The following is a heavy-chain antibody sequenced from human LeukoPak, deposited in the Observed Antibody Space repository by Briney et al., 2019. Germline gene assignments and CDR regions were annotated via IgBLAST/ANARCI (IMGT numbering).Heavy chain of an antibody. CDR1: GFTFDDYA. D-gene: IGHD1-26*01. V-gene: IGHV3-43*02. CDR3: AKAWYSGSYSGLDY. CDR2: ISGDGGST. J-gene: IGHJ4*02. Sequence: PGGALRLSCAASGFTFDDYAMDWVRQGPGKGVEWVCLISGDGGSTYYADSVKGGFTIYRDNRKNSLYMQMNRLRTEDTALYYCAKAWYSGSYSGLDYWGQGTLVTVSS.